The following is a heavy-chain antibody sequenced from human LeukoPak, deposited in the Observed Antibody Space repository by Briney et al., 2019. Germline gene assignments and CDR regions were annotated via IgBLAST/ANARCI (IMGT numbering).Heavy chain of an antibody. V-gene: IGHV4-38-2*02. CDR1: GCSISSGYY. Sequence: PSETLSLTCTVSGCSISSGYYWGWIRQPPGKGLEWIGSIYHSGSTYYNPSLKSRVTISVDTSKNQFSLKLSSVTAADTAVYYCARAAYCGGDCYSVDWFDPWSQGTLVTVSS. D-gene: IGHD2-21*02. CDR3: ARAAYCGGDCYSVDWFDP. CDR2: IYHSGST. J-gene: IGHJ5*02.